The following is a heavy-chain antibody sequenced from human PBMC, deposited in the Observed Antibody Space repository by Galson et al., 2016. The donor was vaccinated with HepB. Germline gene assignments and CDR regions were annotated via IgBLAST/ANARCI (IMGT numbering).Heavy chain of an antibody. V-gene: IGHV3-64*04. J-gene: IGHJ5*02. CDR1: GFTFRSHA. Sequence: SLRLSCATSGFTFRSHAMFWVRQAPGKGLEYVSHIYNDGGTTYYTDSAKGRFTVSRNFSTNTLYLELNSLRSDDTDVYYCVRGAWDLLSWGLGTLVTVSS. CDR2: IYNDGGTT. CDR3: VRGAWDLLS. D-gene: IGHD3/OR15-3a*01.